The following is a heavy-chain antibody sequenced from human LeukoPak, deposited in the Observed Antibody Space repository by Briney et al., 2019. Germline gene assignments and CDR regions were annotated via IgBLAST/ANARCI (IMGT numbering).Heavy chain of an antibody. CDR1: DGSFSGYY. CDR3: ARGLNDSWTGENY. V-gene: IGHV4-34*01. J-gene: IGHJ4*02. CDR2: INHSGST. Sequence: SETLSLTCAVYDGSFSGYYWSWLRQPPGKGLEWIGEINHSGSTNYNPSLKSRVTISLDTSKSQFSLKVRYVTAADTAVYYCARGLNDSWTGENYWGQGTLVTVSS. D-gene: IGHD3-3*01.